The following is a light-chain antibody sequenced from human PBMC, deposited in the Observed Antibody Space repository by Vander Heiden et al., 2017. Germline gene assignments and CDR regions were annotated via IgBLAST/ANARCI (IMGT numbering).Light chain of an antibody. CDR3: QQTYTTPQT. J-gene: IGKJ4*01. Sequence: IQITHSPSSLSASLGDRVTITCRTSQSIGVYLNWYQQKPGKAPNLLIYIASSLQTGVPPRFSGSGSGIDFTLTISSLQPEDSATYYCQQTYTTPQTFGGGTKVEIK. V-gene: IGKV1-39*01. CDR2: IAS. CDR1: QSIGVY.